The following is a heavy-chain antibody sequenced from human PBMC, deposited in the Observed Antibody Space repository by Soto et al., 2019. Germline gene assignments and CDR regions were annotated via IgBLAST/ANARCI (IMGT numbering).Heavy chain of an antibody. CDR3: ARDSGYDEAQS. J-gene: IGHJ5*02. CDR2: INHSGST. V-gene: IGHV4-34*01. CDR1: GGSFSGYY. Sequence: SETLSLTCAVYGGSFSGYYWSWIRQPPGKGLEWIGEINHSGSTNYNPSLKSRVTISVDTSKNQFSLKLSSVTAADTAVYYCARDSGYDEAQSWGQGTLVTVSS. D-gene: IGHD5-12*01.